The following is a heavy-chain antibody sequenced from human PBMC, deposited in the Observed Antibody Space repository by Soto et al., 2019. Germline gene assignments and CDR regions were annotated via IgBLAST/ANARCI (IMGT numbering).Heavy chain of an antibody. V-gene: IGHV3-21*01. CDR1: GFTFSSYS. CDR3: ARVDGTMTDY. Sequence: EVQLVESGGGLVKPGGSLRLSCAASGFTFSSYSMNWVRQAPGKGLEWVSSISSSSSYIYYADSVKGRFTISRDNAKNSLYLQMNSMRAEDTAVYYCARVDGTMTDYWGQGTLVTVSS. CDR2: ISSSSSYI. D-gene: IGHD1-26*01. J-gene: IGHJ4*02.